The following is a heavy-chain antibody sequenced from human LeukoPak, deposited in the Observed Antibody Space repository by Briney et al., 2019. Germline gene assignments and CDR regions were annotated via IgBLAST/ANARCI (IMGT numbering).Heavy chain of an antibody. CDR3: ARDRRAAGPYNWFDP. D-gene: IGHD6-13*01. J-gene: IGHJ5*02. CDR2: INTNTANP. V-gene: IGHV7-4-1*02. CDR1: GYTLTSDG. Sequence: ASVKVSCKASGYTLTSDGMNWVRQAPGQGLEWMGWINTNTANPTYAQGFTGRFVFSLDTSVSTAYLQISSLKAEDTAVYYCARDRRAAGPYNWFDPWGQGTLVTVSS.